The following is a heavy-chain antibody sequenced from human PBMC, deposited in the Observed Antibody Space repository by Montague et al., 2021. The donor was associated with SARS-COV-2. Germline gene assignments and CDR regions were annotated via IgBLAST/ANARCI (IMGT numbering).Heavy chain of an antibody. Sequence: SLRLSCAASGFTFRNYAMHWVRQAPGKGLEWLTIIAPYGDDADYAGSVRGRFTISRDNSKNTLYLQINSLRTEDTAVYYCARGEYEADSDGLDIWGQGTTVIV. V-gene: IGHV3-30*04. CDR3: ARGEYEADSDGLDI. CDR1: GFTFRNYA. J-gene: IGHJ3*02. D-gene: IGHD2-21*02. CDR2: IAPYGDDA.